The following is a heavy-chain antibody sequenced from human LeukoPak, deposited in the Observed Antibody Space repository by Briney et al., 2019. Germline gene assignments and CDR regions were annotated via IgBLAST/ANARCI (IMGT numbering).Heavy chain of an antibody. CDR3: ARDFRRGAAAGTLPAADYFD. CDR2: INTSGGST. V-gene: IGHV1-46*01. Sequence: GASVKVSCKASGYTFTSYYMHWVRQAPGQGLEWMGIINTSGGSTSYAQKFQGRVTMTRDTSTSTVYMELSSLRSEDTAVYYCARDFRRGAAAGTLPAADYFDWGQGTLVTVSS. J-gene: IGHJ4*02. CDR1: GYTFTSYY. D-gene: IGHD6-13*01.